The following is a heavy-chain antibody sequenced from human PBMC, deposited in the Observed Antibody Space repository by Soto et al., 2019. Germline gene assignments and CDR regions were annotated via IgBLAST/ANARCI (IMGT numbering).Heavy chain of an antibody. Sequence: QVQLVQSGAEVRKPGASVKVSCKASGYTFSSHGIIWVRQAPGQGLEWMGWISGYNGNAKYAQRFQGRVTMTTDTSTSTVYMDVRSLGSDDSAVYYCAREGSYGWYDCWGQGTLVTVPS. CDR3: AREGSYGWYDC. D-gene: IGHD2-15*01. J-gene: IGHJ5*01. CDR2: ISGYNGNA. V-gene: IGHV1-18*01. CDR1: GYTFSSHG.